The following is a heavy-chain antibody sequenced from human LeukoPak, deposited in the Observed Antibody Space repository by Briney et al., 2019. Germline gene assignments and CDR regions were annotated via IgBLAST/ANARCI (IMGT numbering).Heavy chain of an antibody. Sequence: GGSLRLSCAASGFTFSSYGMHWVRQAPGKGLEWVAVIWYDGSNKYYADSVKGRFTISRDNSKNTLYLQMNSLRAEDTAVYYCARALGEQQPFDYWGQGTLVTVSS. V-gene: IGHV3-33*01. CDR2: IWYDGSNK. CDR1: GFTFSSYG. D-gene: IGHD6-13*01. CDR3: ARALGEQQPFDY. J-gene: IGHJ4*02.